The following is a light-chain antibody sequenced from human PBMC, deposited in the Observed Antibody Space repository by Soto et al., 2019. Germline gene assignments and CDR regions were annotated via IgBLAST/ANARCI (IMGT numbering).Light chain of an antibody. CDR1: SGSIANNY. CDR3: QSYDSDFVV. Sequence: NFMLTQPHSVSESPGKTLSISCTRSSGSIANNYVQWYQQRPGSAPTTVIYENNQRLSAVPHRFSGSTDGSSNSASLTISGLQTEDEADYYCQSYDSDFVVFGGGTKLTVL. CDR2: ENN. J-gene: IGLJ2*01. V-gene: IGLV6-57*04.